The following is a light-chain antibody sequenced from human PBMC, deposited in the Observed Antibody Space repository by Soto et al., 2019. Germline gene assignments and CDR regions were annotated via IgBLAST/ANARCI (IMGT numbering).Light chain of an antibody. V-gene: IGLV2-14*01. CDR3: SSYTSTSTV. CDR1: SSDGDDYKD. Sequence: QSALTQPASASGSPGQSITISCTGISSDGDDYKDVSWYQQHPGKAPKLMIYEVTYRPSGVSNRFSGSKSGNTASLTISGLQAEDEDDYYCSSYTSTSTVFGTGTKLTVL. CDR2: EVT. J-gene: IGLJ1*01.